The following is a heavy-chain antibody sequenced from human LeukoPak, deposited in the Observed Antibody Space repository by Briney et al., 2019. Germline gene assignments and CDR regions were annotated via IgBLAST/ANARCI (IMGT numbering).Heavy chain of an antibody. J-gene: IGHJ6*03. V-gene: IGHV3-21*01. CDR2: ISSSSSYI. CDR3: ARTPLLRYYYYYYMDV. Sequence: GGSLRLSCAASGFTFSNYNMNWVRQAPGKGLEWVSSISSSSSYIYYADSVKGRFTISRDNSKNTLYLQMNSLRAEDTAVYYCARTPLLRYYYYYYMDVWGKGTTVTVPS. CDR1: GFTFSNYN.